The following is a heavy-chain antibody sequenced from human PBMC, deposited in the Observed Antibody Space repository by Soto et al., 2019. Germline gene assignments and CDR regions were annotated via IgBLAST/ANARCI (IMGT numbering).Heavy chain of an antibody. D-gene: IGHD2-2*01. Sequence: QVQLVESGGGVVQPGRSLRLSCAASGFTFSSYGMHWVRQAPGKGLEWVAVISYDGSNQYYADSVKGRFTISRDNSKNTLYLQMNSLRAEDTAVYYCANVPAAHYYYYYMDVWGKGTTVTVSS. CDR3: ANVPAAHYYYYYMDV. J-gene: IGHJ6*03. CDR1: GFTFSSYG. CDR2: ISYDGSNQ. V-gene: IGHV3-30*18.